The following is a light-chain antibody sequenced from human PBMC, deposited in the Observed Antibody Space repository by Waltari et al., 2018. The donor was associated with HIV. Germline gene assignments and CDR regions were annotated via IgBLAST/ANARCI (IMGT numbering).Light chain of an antibody. V-gene: IGLV1-40*01. J-gene: IGLJ2*01. CDR2: NNN. CDR3: QSYDNILKVI. Sequence: QSVLTQPPSMSAAPGQRVTISCTGSSSDIGAPYDVHWYQQLPGTAPKLLFYNNNNRPSGVPDRFSGSNSGTSASLAITGLQPEDEAEYFCQSYDNILKVIFGGGTRLTVL. CDR1: SSDIGAPYD.